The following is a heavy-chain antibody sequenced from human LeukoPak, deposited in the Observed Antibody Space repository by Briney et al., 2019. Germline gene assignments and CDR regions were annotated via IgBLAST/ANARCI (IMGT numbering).Heavy chain of an antibody. V-gene: IGHV1-18*01. D-gene: IGHD5-24*01. CDR1: GYTFTSYG. J-gene: IGHJ4*02. CDR3: ARDVALATMETNFDY. Sequence: GASVKVSCKASGYTFTSYGISWVRQAPGQRLEWMGWISAYNGNTNYAQKLQGRVTMTTDTSTSTAYMELRSLRSDDTAVYYCARDVALATMETNFDYWGQGTLVTVSS. CDR2: ISAYNGNT.